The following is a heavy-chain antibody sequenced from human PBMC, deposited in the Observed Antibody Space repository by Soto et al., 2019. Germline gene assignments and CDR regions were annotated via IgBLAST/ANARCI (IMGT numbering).Heavy chain of an antibody. CDR1: GGSISSSSSY. Sequence: SETLSLTCTVSGGSISSSSSYWGWIRQPPGKGLQWIGSIYYSGSTYYNPSLKSRVTISVDTSKNQFSLKLSSVTAADTAAYYCARRGELGATTVDYWGQGTLVTVSS. J-gene: IGHJ4*02. CDR3: ARRGELGATTVDY. CDR2: IYYSGST. V-gene: IGHV4-39*01. D-gene: IGHD1-26*01.